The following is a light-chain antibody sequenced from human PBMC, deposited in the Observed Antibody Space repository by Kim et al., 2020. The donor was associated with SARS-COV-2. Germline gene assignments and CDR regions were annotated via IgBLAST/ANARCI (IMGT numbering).Light chain of an antibody. CDR3: QLWDSSSDHPV. CDR1: DIGSKS. V-gene: IGLV3-21*04. J-gene: IGLJ3*02. CDR2: YDS. Sequence: APGKTARITCGGNDIGSKSVHWYQQKPGQAPVLVIYYDSDRPSGIPERFSGSNSGNTATLTISRVEAVDEADYYCQLWDSSSDHPVFGGGTQLTVL.